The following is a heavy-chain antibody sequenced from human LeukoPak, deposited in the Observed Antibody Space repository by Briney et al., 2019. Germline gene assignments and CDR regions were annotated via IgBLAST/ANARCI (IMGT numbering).Heavy chain of an antibody. CDR3: ARDRGEITPGGFDI. J-gene: IGHJ6*04. CDR2: ITGSGNSI. D-gene: IGHD4-23*01. V-gene: IGHV3-11*04. Sequence: GGSRRLSCAASGFTFSDYYMSWIRQAPGKGLEWVSYITGSGNSIYHAESVKGRFTISRDNAQNSLYLQMNSLRAEDTAVYYCARDRGEITPGGFDIWGKGTTVTVSS. CDR1: GFTFSDYY.